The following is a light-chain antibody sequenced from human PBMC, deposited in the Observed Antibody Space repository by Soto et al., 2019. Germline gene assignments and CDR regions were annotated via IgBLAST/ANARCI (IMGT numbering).Light chain of an antibody. CDR1: SSDDGSYNL. J-gene: IGLJ2*01. CDR2: EDD. V-gene: IGLV2-23*01. CDR3: YSYAGRSTSV. Sequence: QSALTQPASVSGSPGQSITISCTGTSSDDGSYNLVSWYQQYPGKAPKLMIYEDDERPSGVSNRSSGSKSGNTASLTISGLQAEDEADYYCYSYAGRSTSVFGGGTKLTVL.